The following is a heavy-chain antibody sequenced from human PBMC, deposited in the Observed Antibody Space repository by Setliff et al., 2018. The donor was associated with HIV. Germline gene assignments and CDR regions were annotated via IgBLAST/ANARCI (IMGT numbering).Heavy chain of an antibody. D-gene: IGHD3-10*01. V-gene: IGHV4-39*02. CDR1: GYSISSSSYY. Sequence: SETLSLTCAVSGYSISSSSYYWGWIRQPPGKGLEWIGSIYYGGSTSYNPSLSSRLTISVDTSKNQVSLRLSSATAADTGVYYCVREGGRITMVRGVPSGGLDVWGQGTTVTVSS. CDR2: IYYGGST. J-gene: IGHJ6*02. CDR3: VREGGRITMVRGVPSGGLDV.